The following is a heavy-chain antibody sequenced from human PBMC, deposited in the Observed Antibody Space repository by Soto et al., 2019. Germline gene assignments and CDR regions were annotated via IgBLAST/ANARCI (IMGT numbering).Heavy chain of an antibody. CDR2: IYDAGDT. D-gene: IGHD4-17*01. Sequence: QVHLQESGPGLVKPSETLFLTCAVSGGSLSSDHWWTWVRQPPGKGLEWIGEIYDAGDTNYNPFLESRVTLSVDKSKRPFSLRLTSVTAADTAVYYCAGAIGRRTVPDHWGQGTLVSVSS. V-gene: IGHV4-4*02. CDR1: GGSLSSDHW. CDR3: AGAIGRRTVPDH. J-gene: IGHJ4*02.